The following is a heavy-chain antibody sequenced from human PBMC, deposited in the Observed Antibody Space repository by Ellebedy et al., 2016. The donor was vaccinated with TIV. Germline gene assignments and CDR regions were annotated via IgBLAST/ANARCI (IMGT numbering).Heavy chain of an antibody. V-gene: IGHV3-9*01. Sequence: GGSLRLSCAASGFTLEDYAMHWVRQAPGKGLEWVSGISWNSGSIGYADSVKGRFTMSRDTAKNSLYLQMNSLKDEDTAVYYCARSTVTDYWGQGTLVTVSS. CDR1: GFTLEDYA. D-gene: IGHD4-17*01. J-gene: IGHJ4*02. CDR2: ISWNSGSI. CDR3: ARSTVTDY.